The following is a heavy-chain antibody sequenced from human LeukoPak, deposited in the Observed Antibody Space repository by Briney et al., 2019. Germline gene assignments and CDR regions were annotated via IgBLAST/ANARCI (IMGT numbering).Heavy chain of an antibody. Sequence: PGGSLRLSCAASGVTVSSNYMSWVRQAPGRGLEWVSVIYGGGSTYYADSVKGRFTISRDNSKNTLYLQMDSLRAEDTAVYYCARVTSSGWYTLDYWGQGTLVTVSS. CDR1: GVTVSSNY. J-gene: IGHJ4*02. V-gene: IGHV3-53*01. CDR2: IYGGGST. CDR3: ARVTSSGWYTLDY. D-gene: IGHD6-19*01.